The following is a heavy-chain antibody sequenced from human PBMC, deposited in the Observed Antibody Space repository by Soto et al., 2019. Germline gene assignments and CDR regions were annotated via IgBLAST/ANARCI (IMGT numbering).Heavy chain of an antibody. CDR2: VSYDGRYT. V-gene: IGHV3-30*18. D-gene: IGHD6-13*01. CDR3: EKERPKSSSRADN. J-gene: IGHJ4*02. CDR1: GFIFSGHG. Sequence: QVQLVESGGGVVQPGRSLSLACVASGFIFSGHGMHWVRQVPGKGLEWVAVVSYDGRYTHYPDSVKGRFTISRDNSKNNVYLQMNSVRGEDAARYDCEKERPKSSSRADNWGEGTLVTFSS.